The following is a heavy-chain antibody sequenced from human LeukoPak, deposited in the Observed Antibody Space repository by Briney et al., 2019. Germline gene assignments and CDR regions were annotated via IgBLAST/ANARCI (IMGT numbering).Heavy chain of an antibody. D-gene: IGHD2-21*02. CDR3: ARMALDGGDSIGFDS. Sequence: GASVKVSCKASGYTFTGYYMHWVRQAPGQGLEWMGWINPNSGGTNYAQKFQGWVTMTRDTSISTAYMELSRLRSDDTAVYYCARMALDGGDSIGFDSWGQGTLVTVSS. CDR2: INPNSGGT. CDR1: GYTFTGYY. V-gene: IGHV1-2*04. J-gene: IGHJ5*01.